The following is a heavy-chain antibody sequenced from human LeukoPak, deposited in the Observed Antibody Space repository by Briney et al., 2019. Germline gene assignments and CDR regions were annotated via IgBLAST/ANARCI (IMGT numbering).Heavy chain of an antibody. CDR2: INSDGRST. J-gene: IGHJ4*02. CDR3: AKEGGLEMTTVTTGLDY. D-gene: IGHD4-17*01. V-gene: IGHV3-74*01. CDR1: GFTFSSYW. Sequence: GGSLRLSCAASGFTFSSYWMHWVRQAPGKGLVWVSRINSDGRSTSYADSVKGRFTISRDNAKNTLYLQMNSLRAEDTAVYYCAKEGGLEMTTVTTGLDYWGQGTLVTVSS.